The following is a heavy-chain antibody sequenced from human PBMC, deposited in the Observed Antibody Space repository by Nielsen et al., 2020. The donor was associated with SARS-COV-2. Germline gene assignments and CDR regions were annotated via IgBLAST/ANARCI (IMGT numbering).Heavy chain of an antibody. V-gene: IGHV3-11*06. CDR1: GFTFTDYY. Sequence: GESLKISCAASGFTFTDYYMSWIRQAPGKGLEWVSFISSSTTHTDYADSVKGRFTISRDNAKNTLYLQMNSLRAEDTAVYYCARDLWFGELFDYWGQGTLVTVSS. D-gene: IGHD3-10*01. CDR3: ARDLWFGELFDY. CDR2: ISSSTTHT. J-gene: IGHJ4*02.